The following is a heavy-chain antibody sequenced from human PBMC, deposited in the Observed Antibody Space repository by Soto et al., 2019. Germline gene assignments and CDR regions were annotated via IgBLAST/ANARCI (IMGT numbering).Heavy chain of an antibody. V-gene: IGHV1-2*04. D-gene: IGHD4-17*01. Sequence: ASVKVSCKASGYTFTGYYMHWVRQAPGQGLEWMGWINPNSGGTNYAQKFQGWVTMTRDTSISTAYMELSRLRSDDTAVYYCARALSRAGTTAFDPWGQGTLVTVSS. CDR2: INPNSGGT. CDR1: GYTFTGYY. CDR3: ARALSRAGTTAFDP. J-gene: IGHJ5*02.